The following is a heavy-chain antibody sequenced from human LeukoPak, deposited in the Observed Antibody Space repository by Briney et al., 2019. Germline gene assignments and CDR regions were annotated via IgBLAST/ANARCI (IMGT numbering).Heavy chain of an antibody. Sequence: GGSLRLSCTASGFTFSSYAMDWVRQAPGKGLEWFPIITGTGGSTYYADSVKGRFTISRDNSKNTLSLQMNSLRAADTAVYYCAKAHIGSGSVYYFDYWGQGTLVTVSS. CDR1: GFTFSSYA. CDR3: AKAHIGSGSVYYFDY. V-gene: IGHV3-23*01. J-gene: IGHJ4*02. CDR2: ITGTGGST. D-gene: IGHD3-10*01.